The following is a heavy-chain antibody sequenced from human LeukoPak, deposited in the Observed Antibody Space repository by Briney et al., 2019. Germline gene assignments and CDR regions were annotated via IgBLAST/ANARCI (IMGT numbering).Heavy chain of an antibody. CDR1: GYTFTGYY. J-gene: IGHJ4*02. D-gene: IGHD6-13*01. V-gene: IGHV1-2*02. Sequence: GASVKVSCKASGYTFTGYYMHWVRQAPGQGLEWMRWINPNSGGTNYAQKFQGRVTMTRDTSISTAYMELSRLRSDDTAVYYCARGYSRFDVGFDYWGQGTLVTVSS. CDR3: ARGYSRFDVGFDY. CDR2: INPNSGGT.